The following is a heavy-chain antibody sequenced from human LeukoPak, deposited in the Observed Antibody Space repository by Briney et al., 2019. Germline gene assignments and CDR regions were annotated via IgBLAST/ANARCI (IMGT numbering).Heavy chain of an antibody. D-gene: IGHD3-10*01. CDR2: IYHSGST. CDR3: ARADAPRGFGELGYFDY. J-gene: IGHJ4*02. V-gene: IGHV4-30-2*01. Sequence: SETLSLTCAVSGGSISSGGYSWSWIRQPPGKGLAWIGYIYHSGSTYYNPSLKSRVTISVDRSKNQFSLKLSSVTAADTAVYYCARADAPRGFGELGYFDYWGQGTLVTVSS. CDR1: GGSISSGGYS.